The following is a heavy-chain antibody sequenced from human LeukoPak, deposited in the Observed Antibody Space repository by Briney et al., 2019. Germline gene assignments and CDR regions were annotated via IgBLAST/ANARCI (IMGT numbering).Heavy chain of an antibody. CDR3: AREAREYSSGWYGY. V-gene: IGHV3-7*01. CDR1: GFSFSDHW. CDR2: IKKDGSEQ. Sequence: GGSLRLSCVASGFSFSDHWMNWFRQAPGKGLEWVATIKKDGSEQYYVDSMKGRLTISRDNAKNSVYLQIHSLRAEDTAVYYCAREAREYSSGWYGYWGQGTLVTVSS. J-gene: IGHJ4*02. D-gene: IGHD6-19*01.